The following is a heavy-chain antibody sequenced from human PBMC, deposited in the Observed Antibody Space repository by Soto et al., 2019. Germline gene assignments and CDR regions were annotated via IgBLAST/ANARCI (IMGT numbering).Heavy chain of an antibody. CDR3: AKESYFDPIGRYSPLSSDS. J-gene: IGHJ4*02. V-gene: IGHV3-23*01. CDR2: ITTRGGRT. Sequence: RLSCAASGFRFSNYAMSWVRQAPAQGLEWVASITTRGGRTYYVDSVKGRFTISRDNFANALYLEMNSLAAEDTAIYYCAKESYFDPIGRYSPLSSDSWDPATLGT. D-gene: IGHD2-21*01. CDR1: GFRFSNYA.